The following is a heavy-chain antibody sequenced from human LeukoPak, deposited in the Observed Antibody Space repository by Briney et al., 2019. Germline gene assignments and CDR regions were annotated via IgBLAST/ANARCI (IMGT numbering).Heavy chain of an antibody. J-gene: IGHJ4*02. CDR2: IYNSGST. CDR1: GVSISIYY. CDR3: VRDRELNY. V-gene: IGHV4-59*01. D-gene: IGHD1-7*01. Sequence: AETLSLTCTVSGVSISIYYWSWVRQPPGKGLEWIGYIYNSGSTIYNPSLKSRATISADTSKNQFSLQLSSVTAADAAVYYCVRDRELNYWGQGTLVTVSS.